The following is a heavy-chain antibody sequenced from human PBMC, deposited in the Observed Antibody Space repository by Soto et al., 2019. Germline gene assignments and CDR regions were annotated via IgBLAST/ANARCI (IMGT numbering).Heavy chain of an antibody. CDR1: GGTFSSYT. CDR3: ARGVVVVPAARADYYYYYMDV. J-gene: IGHJ6*03. D-gene: IGHD2-2*01. Sequence: GASVKVSCKASGGTFSSYTISWVRQAPGQGLEWMGRIIPILGIANYAQKFQGRVTITADKSTSTAYMELSSLRSEDTAVYYCARGVVVVPAARADYYYYYMDVWGKGTTVTVSS. V-gene: IGHV1-69*02. CDR2: IIPILGIA.